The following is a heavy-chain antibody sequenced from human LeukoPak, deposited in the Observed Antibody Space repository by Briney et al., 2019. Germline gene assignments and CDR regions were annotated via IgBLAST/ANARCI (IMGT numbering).Heavy chain of an antibody. D-gene: IGHD5-18*01. CDR2: IKEDGSEK. V-gene: IGHV3-7*01. CDR1: GFTFSSHW. CDR3: CRRWLNYYYYGMDV. J-gene: IGHJ6*02. Sequence: GGSLRLFCAASGFTFSSHWMSWVRQAPGKGLEWVANIKEDGSEKYYVDSVKGRFTFSRDNAKNSLYLQMNSLRAEDTAVYYCCRRWLNYYYYGMDVWGQGTTVTVSS.